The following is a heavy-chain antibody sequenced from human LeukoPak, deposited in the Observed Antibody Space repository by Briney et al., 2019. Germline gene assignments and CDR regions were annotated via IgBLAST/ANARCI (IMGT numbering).Heavy chain of an antibody. CDR2: ISSSSSTI. V-gene: IGHV3-48*01. Sequence: PGGSLRLSCAASGFTFSSYSMNWVRQAPGKGLEWVSYISSSSSTIYYADSVKGRFTVSGDNSKNTVYLQMSSLTAADTAVYYCAKDRSIGTYYTFDHWGQGTLVTVSS. J-gene: IGHJ4*02. D-gene: IGHD1-26*01. CDR3: AKDRSIGTYYTFDH. CDR1: GFTFSSYS.